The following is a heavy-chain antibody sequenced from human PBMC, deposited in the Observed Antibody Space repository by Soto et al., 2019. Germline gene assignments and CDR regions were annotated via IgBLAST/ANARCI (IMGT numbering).Heavy chain of an antibody. Sequence: GGSLRLSCAASGFSFSDYSMNWVRQAPGKGLEWVAVICYDGSNKYYADSVKGRFTISRDNSKNTLYLQMNSLRAEDTAVYYCASENWNYLRYWGQGTLVTVSS. CDR3: ASENWNYLRY. CDR1: GFSFSDYS. J-gene: IGHJ4*02. D-gene: IGHD1-1*01. V-gene: IGHV3-33*08. CDR2: ICYDGSNK.